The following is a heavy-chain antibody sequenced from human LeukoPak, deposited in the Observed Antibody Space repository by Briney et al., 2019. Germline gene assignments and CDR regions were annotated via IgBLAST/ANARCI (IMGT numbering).Heavy chain of an antibody. J-gene: IGHJ6*03. CDR3: ARVGTGAVAGDYYMDV. CDR2: ISNNGVST. D-gene: IGHD6-19*01. V-gene: IGHV3-64*01. CDR1: GFTFSSYA. Sequence: GGSLRLSCAASGFTFSSYAMHWVRQAPGKGLEYVSPISNNGVSTYYANSVKGRFTISRDNSKNTLYLQMGSLRAEDMAVYYCARVGTGAVAGDYYMDVWGKGTTVPVSS.